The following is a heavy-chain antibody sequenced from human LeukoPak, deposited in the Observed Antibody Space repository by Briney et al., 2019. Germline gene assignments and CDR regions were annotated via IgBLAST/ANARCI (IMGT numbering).Heavy chain of an antibody. J-gene: IGHJ4*02. V-gene: IGHV1-69*02. CDR2: IIPILGIA. CDR1: GGTFSSYT. CDR3: ARGTTIFGVVTIASY. D-gene: IGHD3-3*01. Sequence: GASVKVSCKASGGTFSSYTISWVRQAPGQGLEWMGRIIPILGIANYAQKFQGRVTITADKSTSTAYMELSSLRSEDTAVYYCARGTTIFGVVTIASYWGQGTLVTVSS.